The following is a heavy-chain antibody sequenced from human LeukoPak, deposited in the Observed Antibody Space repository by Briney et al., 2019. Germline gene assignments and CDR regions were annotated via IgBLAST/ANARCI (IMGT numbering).Heavy chain of an antibody. D-gene: IGHD4-17*01. CDR1: GFTFSSYG. CDR3: AGVTTVTTFYYYMDV. J-gene: IGHJ6*03. V-gene: IGHV3-30*02. CDR2: IRYDGSNK. Sequence: PGGSLRLSCAASGFTFSSYGMHWVRQAPGKGLEWVAFIRYDGSNKYYADSVKGRFTISRDNSKNTLYLQMNSLRAEDTAVYYCAGVTTVTTFYYYMDVWGKGTTDTISS.